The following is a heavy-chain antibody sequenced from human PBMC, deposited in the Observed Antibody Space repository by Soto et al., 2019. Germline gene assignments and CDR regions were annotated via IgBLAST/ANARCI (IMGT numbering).Heavy chain of an antibody. V-gene: IGHV3-11*01. D-gene: IGHD4-4*01. Sequence: QVQLVESGGGLVKPAGSLRLSCAASGFTFSVYYMSWIRQALGKGLERISYISSRGSTIYYADSVKGRFTSSRDNAESSLYRQMSSLRAEDTAVYYCARATTTGGRFRWFDPWGQGTLVTVSS. CDR3: ARATTTGGRFRWFDP. CDR1: GFTFSVYY. CDR2: ISSRGSTI. J-gene: IGHJ5*02.